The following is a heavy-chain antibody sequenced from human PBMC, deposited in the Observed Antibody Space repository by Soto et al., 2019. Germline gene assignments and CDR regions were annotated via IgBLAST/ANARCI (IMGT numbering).Heavy chain of an antibody. CDR3: AKDERFLEWTSGVDV. Sequence: QVQLVESGGGVVQPGRSLRLSCAASGFTFSSYGMHWVRQAPGKGLEWVAVISYDGSNKYYADSVKGRFTISRDNSKNTLYLQMNSLGAEDTAVYYCAKDERFLEWTSGVDVWGQGTTVTVSS. CDR2: ISYDGSNK. V-gene: IGHV3-30*18. J-gene: IGHJ6*02. CDR1: GFTFSSYG. D-gene: IGHD3-3*01.